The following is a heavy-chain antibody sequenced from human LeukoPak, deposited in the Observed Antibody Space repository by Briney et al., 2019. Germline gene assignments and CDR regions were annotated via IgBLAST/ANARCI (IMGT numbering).Heavy chain of an antibody. V-gene: IGHV3-7*01. CDR1: GFTFSTYW. CDR2: TKKDGSEK. CDR3: ATGYCTSTTCYRSRFDY. D-gene: IGHD2-2*01. Sequence: GGSLRLSCGASGFTFSTYWMSWVRQAPGKGLEWVANTKKDGSEKYCVDSVKGRFTISRDNAKNSLYLQISSLRAEDTAVFYCATGYCTSTTCYRSRFDYWGQGTLVTVSS. J-gene: IGHJ4*02.